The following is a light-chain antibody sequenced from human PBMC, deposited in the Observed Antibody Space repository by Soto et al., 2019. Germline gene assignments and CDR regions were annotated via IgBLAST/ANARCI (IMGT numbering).Light chain of an antibody. Sequence: EIVMTQSPATLSVSPGERATLSCRASQSVSNNLVWYQQKPGQAPRLLIYGASTRATGIPARFSGSGSGTEFTLTIGSLQSEDFAIYYCQQYNNWPRTFGQGTKVEIK. J-gene: IGKJ1*01. CDR3: QQYNNWPRT. CDR2: GAS. CDR1: QSVSNN. V-gene: IGKV3-15*01.